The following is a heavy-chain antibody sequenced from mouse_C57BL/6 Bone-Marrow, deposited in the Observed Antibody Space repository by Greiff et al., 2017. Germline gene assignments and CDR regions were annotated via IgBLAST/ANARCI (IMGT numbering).Heavy chain of an antibody. CDR3: TRCLSQSTSFAY. J-gene: IGHJ3*01. CDR1: GFTFSDAW. CDR2: IRNKANNHAT. V-gene: IGHV6-6*01. D-gene: IGHD3-2*02. Sequence: EVMLVESGGGLVQPGGSMKLSCAASGFTFSDAWMDWVSQSPEKGLEWVAEIRNKANNHATYYDESVKGRFTIARDDSKSSSSLQLNRLSAEDTAIYYCTRCLSQSTSFAYWGQGTPVTVSA.